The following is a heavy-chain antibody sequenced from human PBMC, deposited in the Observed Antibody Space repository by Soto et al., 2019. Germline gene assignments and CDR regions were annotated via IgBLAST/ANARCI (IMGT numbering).Heavy chain of an antibody. CDR1: GFTFSDSA. CDR3: TSAAVASY. J-gene: IGHJ4*02. V-gene: IGHV3-73*02. Sequence: EVQLVESGGGLVQPGGSLKVSCAASGFTFSDSAMHWVRQASGKGLEWFGRIRGKTNSYATTYAASLKGRFTISRDDSKSTTYLQMNSLKAEDTSVYYCTSAAVASYWGQGTLVTVSS. CDR2: IRGKTNSYAT. D-gene: IGHD6-19*01.